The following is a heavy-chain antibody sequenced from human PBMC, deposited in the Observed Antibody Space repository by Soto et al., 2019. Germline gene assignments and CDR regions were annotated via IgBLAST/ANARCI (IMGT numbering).Heavy chain of an antibody. CDR2: IYYSGST. J-gene: IGHJ4*02. CDR1: GGSVSSGSYY. Sequence: QVQLQESGPGLVKPSETLSLTCTVSGGSVSSGSYYWSWIRQPPGKGLEWIGYIYYSGSTNYNPSLMSRVTISVDTSKNQFSLKLSSVTAADTAVYYCARGVFSSGSHDYWGQGTLVTVSS. CDR3: ARGVFSSGSHDY. V-gene: IGHV4-61*01. D-gene: IGHD3-22*01.